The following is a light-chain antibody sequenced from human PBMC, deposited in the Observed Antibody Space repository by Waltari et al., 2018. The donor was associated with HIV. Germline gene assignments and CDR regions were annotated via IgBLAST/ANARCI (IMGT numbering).Light chain of an antibody. J-gene: IGLJ3*02. CDR2: NND. CDR3: ASWDDRVNGV. Sequence: QSVLTQPPSTSGAPGQRVTISCSGRVSNIAIHSVSWYQQFPGTAPKLIIYNNDQRPSGVPDRFSASKSGSSASLAISGLQSDDEAYYYCASWDDRVNGVFGGGTRLAVL. CDR1: VSNIAIHS. V-gene: IGLV1-44*01.